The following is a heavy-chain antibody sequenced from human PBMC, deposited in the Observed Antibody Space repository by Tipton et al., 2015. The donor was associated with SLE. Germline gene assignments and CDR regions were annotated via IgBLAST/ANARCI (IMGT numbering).Heavy chain of an antibody. CDR2: FYPSESAS. Sequence: QLVQSGAEVKKSGESLKISCKASGYTFSSYWIAWVRQTPVKGLEWMGIFYPSESASRYSPSFQGQVTISADTSTSTAYLQWSSLRASDSGMYYCVRQVGNNDSVTWGQGTLVTVSS. J-gene: IGHJ5*02. D-gene: IGHD1-14*01. CDR3: VRQVGNNDSVT. CDR1: GYTFSSYW. V-gene: IGHV5-51*01.